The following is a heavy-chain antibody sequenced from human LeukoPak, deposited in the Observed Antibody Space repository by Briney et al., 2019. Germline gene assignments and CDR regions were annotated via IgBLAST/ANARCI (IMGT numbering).Heavy chain of an antibody. D-gene: IGHD1-26*01. J-gene: IGHJ4*02. CDR3: ARDLVGASYY. CDR2: IDRNGRER. V-gene: IGHV3-7*01. Sequence: GKSLRLSCAASGFIFGDYWMSWVRQAPGKGLEWVANIDRNGRERYYMDSVKGRFTISRDNARNSLFLEMNSPRADDTGVYYCARDLVGASYYWGQGTLVTVSS. CDR1: GFIFGDYW.